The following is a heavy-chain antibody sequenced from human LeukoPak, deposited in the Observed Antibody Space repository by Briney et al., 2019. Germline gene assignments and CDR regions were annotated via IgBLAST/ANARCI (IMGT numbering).Heavy chain of an antibody. V-gene: IGHV4-59*01. D-gene: IGHD3-10*01. Sequence: KPSETLSLTRTVSGGSISSYYWSWIRQPPGKGLEWIGYIYYSGSTKYNPSLKSRVTISVDTSKNQFSLKMSSVTAADTAVYYCARNHGSGRGEWFDPWGQGTLVTVSS. CDR1: GGSISSYY. J-gene: IGHJ5*02. CDR3: ARNHGSGRGEWFDP. CDR2: IYYSGST.